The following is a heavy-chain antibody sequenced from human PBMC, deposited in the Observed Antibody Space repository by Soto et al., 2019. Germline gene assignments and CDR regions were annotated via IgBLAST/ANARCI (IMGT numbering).Heavy chain of an antibody. CDR1: GFTFTSSA. CDR2: IVVGSGNT. Sequence: SVKVSCKASGFTFTSSAVQWVRQARGQRLEWIGWIVVGSGNTNYAQKFQERVTITRNMSTSTAYMELSSLRSEDTAVYYCAAEPTDTAMATYYFDYWGQGTLVTVSS. V-gene: IGHV1-58*01. D-gene: IGHD5-18*01. J-gene: IGHJ4*02. CDR3: AAEPTDTAMATYYFDY.